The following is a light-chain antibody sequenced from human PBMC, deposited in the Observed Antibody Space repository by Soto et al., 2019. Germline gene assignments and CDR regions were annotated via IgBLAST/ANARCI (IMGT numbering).Light chain of an antibody. CDR2: EVS. CDR3: TSYTTRSTWV. Sequence: QAVVTQPASVSGSPGQSITISCTGTSSDVGYYNYVSWYQQHPGKAPQLMIYEVSNRPSGVSNRFSGSKSGSTASLTISGLQPEDEADFYCTSYTTRSTWVFGGGTKVTVL. J-gene: IGLJ3*02. CDR1: SSDVGYYNY. V-gene: IGLV2-14*01.